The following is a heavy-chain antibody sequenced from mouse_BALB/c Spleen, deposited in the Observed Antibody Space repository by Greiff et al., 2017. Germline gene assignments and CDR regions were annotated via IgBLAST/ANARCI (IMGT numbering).Heavy chain of an antibody. CDR3: ARYSSYYFDY. V-gene: IGHV1-80*01. J-gene: IGHJ2*01. Sequence: VMLVESGAELVRPGSSVKISCKASGYAFSSYWMNWVKQRPGQGLEWIGQIYPGDGDTNYNGKFKGKATLTADKSSSTAYMQLSSLTSEDSAVYFCARYSSYYFDYWGQGTTLTVSS. CDR1: GYAFSSYW. D-gene: IGHD1-1*01. CDR2: IYPGDGDT.